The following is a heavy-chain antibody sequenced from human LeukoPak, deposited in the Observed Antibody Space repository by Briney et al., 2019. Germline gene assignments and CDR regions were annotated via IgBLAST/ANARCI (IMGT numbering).Heavy chain of an antibody. J-gene: IGHJ6*02. CDR3: ARVIQAARYDFWSGYYSHYYGMDV. CDR1: GFTFSSYS. Sequence: GSLRLSCAASGFTFSSYSMNWVRQAPGKGLEWVSYISSSSSTIYYADSVKGRFTISRDNAKNSLYLQMNSLRAEDTAVYYCARVIQAARYDFWSGYYSHYYGMDVWGQGTTVTVSS. D-gene: IGHD3-3*01. CDR2: ISSSSSTI. V-gene: IGHV3-48*04.